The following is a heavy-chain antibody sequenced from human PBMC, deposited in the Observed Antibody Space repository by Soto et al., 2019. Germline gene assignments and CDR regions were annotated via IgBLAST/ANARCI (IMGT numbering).Heavy chain of an antibody. J-gene: IGHJ6*02. CDR3: ARNPGMEAAGPYYFYYGLDV. V-gene: IGHV4-59*08. D-gene: IGHD6-13*01. Sequence: ETLSLTCTVSNGSISSYYWSWIRPPPGKGLEWIGYIYYSGITNYNPSLKSRVTISVDTSKNQFSLKLTSVTAADTAVYYCARNPGMEAAGPYYFYYGLDVWGQGTTVTAP. CDR2: IYYSGIT. CDR1: NGSISSYY.